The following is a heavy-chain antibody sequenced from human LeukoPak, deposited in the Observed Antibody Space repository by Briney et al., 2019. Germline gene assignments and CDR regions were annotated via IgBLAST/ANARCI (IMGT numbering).Heavy chain of an antibody. CDR3: AREGTVTKVFDY. V-gene: IGHV1-2*02. CDR1: GYTFTVYY. CDR2: INPNSGGT. D-gene: IGHD4-11*01. Sequence: AAVTVSFTASGYTFTVYYMHWGRQAPGQGLEWVGWINPNSGGTNYAQKFQGRVTMTRDTSISTAYMELSRLRSDDTAVYYCAREGTVTKVFDYWGQGTLVTVSS. J-gene: IGHJ4*02.